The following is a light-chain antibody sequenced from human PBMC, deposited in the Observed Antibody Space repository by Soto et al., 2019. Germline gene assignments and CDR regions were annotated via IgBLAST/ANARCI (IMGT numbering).Light chain of an antibody. CDR3: SLYISSSIYLV. J-gene: IGLJ7*01. CDR2: EVS. Sequence: QSALTQPPSASGSPGQSVTISCTGTSSDVGGYFYVSWYQQHPGKAPKLMIYEVSNRPSGVPDRFSGSKSGNTASLTISGLQAEDEGDYYCSLYISSSIYLVFGGGTQLTVL. V-gene: IGLV2-18*01. CDR1: SSDVGGYFY.